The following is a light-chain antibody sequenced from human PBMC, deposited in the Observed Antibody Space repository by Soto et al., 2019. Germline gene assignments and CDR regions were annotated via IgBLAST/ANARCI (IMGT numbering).Light chain of an antibody. Sequence: QSVLTQPPSASGTPGQRVTISCSRSSSNIGSNTVNWYQQLPGTAPKLLIYSNNQRPSGVPDRFSGSKSGTSASLAISGLQSEDEADYYCAAWDDSLDGGVFGTGTKLTVL. J-gene: IGLJ1*01. V-gene: IGLV1-44*01. CDR3: AAWDDSLDGGV. CDR2: SNN. CDR1: SSNIGSNT.